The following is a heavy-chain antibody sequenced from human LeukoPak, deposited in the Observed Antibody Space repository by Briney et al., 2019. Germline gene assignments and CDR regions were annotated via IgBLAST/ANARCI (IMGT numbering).Heavy chain of an antibody. CDR1: GSSISSYY. J-gene: IGHJ4*02. D-gene: IGHD2-2*01. Sequence: SETLSLTCSVSGSSISSYYWSWIRQPAGKGPEWIGHIYTSGNTNYNPSLKSRVTISLDKSKNQFSLNLSSVTAADTAEYYCARFTRDGFDFWGQGTLFTVSS. V-gene: IGHV4-4*07. CDR3: ARFTRDGFDF. CDR2: IYTSGNT.